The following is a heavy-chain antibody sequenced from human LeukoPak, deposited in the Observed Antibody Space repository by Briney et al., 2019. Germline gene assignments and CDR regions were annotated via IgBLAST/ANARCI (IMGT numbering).Heavy chain of an antibody. Sequence: PGGSLRLSCAASGFTFSSYTMNWVRQAPGKGLEWVSCITGSTSYIYYADSVKGRFTISRDNAKNSLYLQMNSPGAEDTAIYYCARGEYHSALDYWGQGTLVTVSS. J-gene: IGHJ4*02. CDR1: GFTFSSYT. CDR2: ITGSTSYI. D-gene: IGHD3-10*01. V-gene: IGHV3-21*01. CDR3: ARGEYHSALDY.